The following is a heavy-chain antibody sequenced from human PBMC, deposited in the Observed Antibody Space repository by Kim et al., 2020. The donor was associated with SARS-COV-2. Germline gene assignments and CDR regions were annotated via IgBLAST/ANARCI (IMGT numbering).Heavy chain of an antibody. Sequence: GGSLRLSCAASGFTFSTYDMHWVRQATGKGLEWVSAIGTAGDTYYPGSVKGRFTISRENANNSSYLQRNSLGGGDTAVYYCARGDSRGWLYYFDYWGQGTLVTVSS. J-gene: IGHJ4*02. V-gene: IGHV3-13*01. CDR2: IGTAGDT. CDR1: GFTFSTYD. CDR3: ARGDSRGWLYYFDY. D-gene: IGHD6-19*01.